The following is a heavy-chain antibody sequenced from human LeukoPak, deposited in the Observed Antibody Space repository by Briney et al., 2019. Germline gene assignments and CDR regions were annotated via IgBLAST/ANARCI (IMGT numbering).Heavy chain of an antibody. J-gene: IGHJ5*02. D-gene: IGHD3-10*01. Sequence: ASVKVSCKASGYTFTSYDTNWVRQATGQGLEWMGWMNPNSGNTGYAQKFQGRVTITRNTSISTAYMELSSLRSEDTAVYYCAIHMVRGVISWFDPWGQGTLVTVSS. CDR2: MNPNSGNT. CDR1: GYTFTSYD. V-gene: IGHV1-8*03. CDR3: AIHMVRGVISWFDP.